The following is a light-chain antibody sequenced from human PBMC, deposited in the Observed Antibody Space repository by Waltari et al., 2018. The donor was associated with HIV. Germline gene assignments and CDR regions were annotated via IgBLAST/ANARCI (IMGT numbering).Light chain of an antibody. CDR2: KDT. CDR3: QSSDDSRPWI. CDR1: VLAKQY. V-gene: IGLV3-25*03. Sequence: YELTQPPSMSVSPGQTAKITCSGDVLAKQYAYWYEQKPGQAPVLVMSKDTERPSEIPERFSGSSSGTTVTLTISGVQAEDEADYHCQSSDDSRPWIFGGGTKMTVL. J-gene: IGLJ2*01.